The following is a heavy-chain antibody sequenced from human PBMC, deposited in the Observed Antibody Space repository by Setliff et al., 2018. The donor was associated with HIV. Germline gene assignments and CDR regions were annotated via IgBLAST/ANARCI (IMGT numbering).Heavy chain of an antibody. CDR3: ARHQPDYSYAPVWFDP. D-gene: IGHD3-16*01. J-gene: IGHJ5*02. CDR1: GDSITSYY. V-gene: IGHV4-59*01. CDR2: IYYTGST. Sequence: PSETLSLTCTVSGDSITSYYWSWIRQPPGKGLEWIGYIYYTGSTTYNPSLKSRVTMSGDTSKNKFSLKLRSVSAADTAVYYCARHQPDYSYAPVWFDPWGQGTLVTVSS.